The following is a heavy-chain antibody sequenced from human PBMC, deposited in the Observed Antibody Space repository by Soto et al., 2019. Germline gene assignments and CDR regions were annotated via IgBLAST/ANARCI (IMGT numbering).Heavy chain of an antibody. CDR2: IYYSGSS. CDR1: GGSVSGGSDY. D-gene: IGHD2-15*01. J-gene: IGHJ6*02. Sequence: SETLCLPCTVSGGSVSGGSDYWNWIRQPPGKGLEWIGYIYYSGSSNYNPSLKSRVTISIDTSKNQFSLKLSSVTAADTALYYCARDVDFADEDVWGQGTTVTVS. CDR3: ARDVDFADEDV. V-gene: IGHV4-61*01.